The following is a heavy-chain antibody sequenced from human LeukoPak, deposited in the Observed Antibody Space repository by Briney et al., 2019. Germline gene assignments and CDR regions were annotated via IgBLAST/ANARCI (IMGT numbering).Heavy chain of an antibody. Sequence: GASVKVSCKASGYTFTSYGISWVRQAPGQGLEWMGWISAYNGNTNYAQKLQGGVTMTTDTSTSTAYMELRSLRSDDTAVYYCARDRIAVAGSRGWFDPWGQGTLVTVSS. CDR2: ISAYNGNT. J-gene: IGHJ5*02. CDR3: ARDRIAVAGSRGWFDP. V-gene: IGHV1-18*01. D-gene: IGHD6-19*01. CDR1: GYTFTSYG.